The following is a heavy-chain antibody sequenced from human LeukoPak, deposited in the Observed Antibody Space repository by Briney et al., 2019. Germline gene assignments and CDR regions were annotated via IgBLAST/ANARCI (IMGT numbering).Heavy chain of an antibody. Sequence: SETLSLTCTVSGDAISSSNYYWGWIRQPPGKGLEWIGSIYYSGTTYYNPSLKSRVTISADPSKNQFSLKLSSVTAADTAVYYCARPLFHSSWIPFDYWGQGTLVTVSS. CDR3: ARPLFHSSWIPFDY. V-gene: IGHV4-39*01. D-gene: IGHD6-13*01. CDR2: IYYSGTT. CDR1: GDAISSSNYY. J-gene: IGHJ4*02.